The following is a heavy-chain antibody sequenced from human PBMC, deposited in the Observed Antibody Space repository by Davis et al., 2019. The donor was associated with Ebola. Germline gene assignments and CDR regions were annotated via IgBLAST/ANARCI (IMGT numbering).Heavy chain of an antibody. CDR3: AKDSGWYTPHDY. D-gene: IGHD6-19*01. CDR1: GFTFSSYA. Sequence: GESLKISCAVSGFTFSSYAMSWVRQAPGKGLEWVSAISGSGGSTYYADSVKGRFTISRDNSKNTLYLQMNSLRAEDTAVYYCAKDSGWYTPHDYWGQGTLVTVSS. J-gene: IGHJ4*02. CDR2: ISGSGGST. V-gene: IGHV3-23*01.